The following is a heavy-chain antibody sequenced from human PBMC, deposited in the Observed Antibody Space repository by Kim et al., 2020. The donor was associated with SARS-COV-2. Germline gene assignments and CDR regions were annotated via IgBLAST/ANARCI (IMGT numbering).Heavy chain of an antibody. J-gene: IGHJ4*02. CDR3: AKEGGSSWYYFDY. D-gene: IGHD6-13*01. Sequence: GYAGSVKGGSTISRDDAKNDLYVQMNRLRAEDTALDYCAKEGGSSWYYFDYWGQGTLVPVSS. V-gene: IGHV3-9*01.